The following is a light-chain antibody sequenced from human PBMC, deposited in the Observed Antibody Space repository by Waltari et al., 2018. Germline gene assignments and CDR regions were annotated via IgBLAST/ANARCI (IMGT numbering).Light chain of an antibody. CDR1: QSVSSY. CDR2: AAS. J-gene: IGKJ4*01. Sequence: DIQMTQSPSSLSASVGDRVTITCRASQSVSSYLNWYQQKPGKAPKLLIYAASSLQSGVPSRFSSSGSETDFTLIISSLQPEDFATYYCQQSYSTPAFGGGTKVEIK. V-gene: IGKV1-39*01. CDR3: QQSYSTPA.